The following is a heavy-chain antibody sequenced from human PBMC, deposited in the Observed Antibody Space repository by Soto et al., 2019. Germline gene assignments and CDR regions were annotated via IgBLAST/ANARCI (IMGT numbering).Heavy chain of an antibody. CDR1: GDSISSRSYY. CDR3: ARSSYYGSGSYSGMDV. Sequence: QLQLQESGPGLVKPSETLSLTCTVSGDSISSRSYYWGWIRQPPGKGLEWIGSIYYSATTYYNPSLKSRVTLSVDTSKNQFSLSLNSVTAADTAVYYCARSSYYGSGSYSGMDVWGQGTTVTVSS. V-gene: IGHV4-39*01. CDR2: IYYSATT. J-gene: IGHJ6*02. D-gene: IGHD3-10*01.